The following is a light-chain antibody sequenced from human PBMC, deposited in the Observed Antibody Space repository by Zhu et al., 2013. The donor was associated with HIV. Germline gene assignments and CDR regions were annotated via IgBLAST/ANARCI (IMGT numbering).Light chain of an antibody. CDR2: YNS. V-gene: IGLV1-51*02. CDR1: SSNIGSNIGNNH. CDR3: GTWDSSLSVHVL. J-gene: IGLJ2*01. Sequence: QSVLTQPPSVSAAPGQKVTISCSGSSSNIGSNIGNNHVSWYQQLPGTAPKLIVYYNSLRPSGVSDRFSGSKSGSSASLVITGLQTGDEADYYCGTWDSSLSVHVLFGGGTKLTVL.